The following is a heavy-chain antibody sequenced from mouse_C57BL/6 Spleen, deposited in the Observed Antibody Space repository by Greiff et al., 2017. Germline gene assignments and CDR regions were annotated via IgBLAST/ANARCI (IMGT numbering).Heavy chain of an antibody. CDR1: GYSITSGYY. Sequence: EVQLVESGPGLVKPSQSLSLTCSVTGYSITSGYYWNWIRQFPGNKLEWMGYISYDGSNNYNPSLKNRISITRDTSKNQFFLKLNSVTTEDTATYYCARDVYYDYDRRYFDVWGTGTTVTVSS. J-gene: IGHJ1*03. CDR3: ARDVYYDYDRRYFDV. CDR2: ISYDGSN. D-gene: IGHD2-4*01. V-gene: IGHV3-6*01.